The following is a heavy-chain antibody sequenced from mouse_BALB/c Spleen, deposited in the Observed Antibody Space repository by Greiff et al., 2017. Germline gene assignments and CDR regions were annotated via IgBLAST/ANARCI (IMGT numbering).Heavy chain of an antibody. CDR1: GYTFTSYV. CDR2: INPYNDGT. V-gene: IGHV1-14*01. D-gene: IGHD1-1*01. J-gene: IGHJ3*01. Sequence: VQLQQSGPELVKPGASVKMSCKASGYTFTSYVMHWVKQKPGQGLEWIGYINPYNDGTKYNEKFKVKATLTSDKSSSTAYMELSSLTSEDSAVYYCARPDYYGSSHHAWFAYWGQGTLVTVSA. CDR3: ARPDYYGSSHHAWFAY.